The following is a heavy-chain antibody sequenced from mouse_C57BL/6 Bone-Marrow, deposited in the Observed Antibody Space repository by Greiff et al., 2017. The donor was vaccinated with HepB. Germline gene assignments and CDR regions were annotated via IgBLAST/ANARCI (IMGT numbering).Heavy chain of an antibody. Sequence: QVQLQQPRAELVKPGASVKMSCKASGYTFTSYWITWVKQRPGQGLEWIGDIYPGSGSTNYNEKFKSKATLTVDTSSSTAYMQLSSLTSEDSAVYYCAREGIYDGYYPWFAYWGQGTLVTVSA. CDR3: AREGIYDGYYPWFAY. V-gene: IGHV1-55*01. CDR1: GYTFTSYW. CDR2: IYPGSGST. J-gene: IGHJ3*01. D-gene: IGHD2-3*01.